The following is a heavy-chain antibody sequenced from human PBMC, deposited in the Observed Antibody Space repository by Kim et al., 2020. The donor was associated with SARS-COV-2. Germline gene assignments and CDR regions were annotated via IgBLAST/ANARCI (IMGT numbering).Heavy chain of an antibody. V-gene: IGHV4-4*02. J-gene: IGHJ6*02. CDR3: ARDRAVGATTLAYYYYGMDV. Sequence: SETLSLTCAVSGGSISSSNWWSWVRQPPGKGLEWIGEIYHSGSTNYNPSLKSRVTISVDKSKNQFSLKLSSVTAADTAVYYCARDRAVGATTLAYYYYGMDVWGQGTTVTVSS. CDR2: IYHSGST. CDR1: GGSISSSNW. D-gene: IGHD1-26*01.